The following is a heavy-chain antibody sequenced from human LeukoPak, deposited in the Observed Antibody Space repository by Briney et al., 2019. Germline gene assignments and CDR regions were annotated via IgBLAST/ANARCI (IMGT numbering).Heavy chain of an antibody. CDR3: VREDIVVVITLDH. D-gene: IGHD2-21*01. Sequence: GGSLRLSCAASGFSFSRFWMHWVRQVPGKGLVWISRITSDGRNIDYADSVRGRFTISRDDAKNTLYLQMNSLRPDDTAVYFCVREDIVVVITLDHWGQGSLVIVSS. CDR2: ITSDGRNI. CDR1: GFSFSRFW. V-gene: IGHV3-74*01. J-gene: IGHJ4*02.